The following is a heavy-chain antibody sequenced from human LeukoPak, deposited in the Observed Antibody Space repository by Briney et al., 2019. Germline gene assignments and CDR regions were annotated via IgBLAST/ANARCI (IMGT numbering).Heavy chain of an antibody. D-gene: IGHD2-2*02. CDR1: GGTFSSYA. CDR3: ASTTPGKYCSSTSCYTLGRPAFDY. Sequence: SVKVSCKASGGTFSSYAISWVRQAPGQGLEWMGGIIPIFGTANYAQKFQGRATITADESTSTAYMELSSLRSEDTAVYYCASTTPGKYCSSTSCYTLGRPAFDYWGQGTLVTVSS. CDR2: IIPIFGTA. J-gene: IGHJ4*02. V-gene: IGHV1-69*01.